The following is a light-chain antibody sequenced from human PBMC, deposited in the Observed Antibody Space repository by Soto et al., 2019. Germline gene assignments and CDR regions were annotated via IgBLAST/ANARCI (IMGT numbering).Light chain of an antibody. CDR2: ATS. J-gene: IGKJ5*01. CDR1: QNIDNY. V-gene: IGKV1-17*01. Sequence: DIQMTQSTSSLSASLGDRVTITCRASQNIDNYLNWYQHKPGKAPKLLIYATSSLQSGVPSRFSGSGSGTEFTLTITSLQPEDFATYYCLQHNSYPLTFGQGTRLEIK. CDR3: LQHNSYPLT.